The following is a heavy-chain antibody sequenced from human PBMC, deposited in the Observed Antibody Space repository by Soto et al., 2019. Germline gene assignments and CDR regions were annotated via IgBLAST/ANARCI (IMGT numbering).Heavy chain of an antibody. V-gene: IGHV3-9*01. CDR3: DSRETGFDP. CDR2: IGWNSRNL. Sequence: GGSLRLSCVASGFTFDYYAMHWVRQVPGKGLEWVSGIGWNSRNLAYADSVRGRFTISRDNAENSLSLQMNSLRPEDTALYYYDSRETGFDPWGQGTLVTVSS. CDR1: GFTFDYYA. J-gene: IGHJ5*02. D-gene: IGHD1-1*01.